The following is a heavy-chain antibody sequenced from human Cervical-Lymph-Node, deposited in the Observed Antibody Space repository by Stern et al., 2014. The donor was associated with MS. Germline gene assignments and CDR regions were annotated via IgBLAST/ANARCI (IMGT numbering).Heavy chain of an antibody. CDR1: GFSINEYW. D-gene: IGHD1-7*01. V-gene: IGHV3-74*01. CDR2: INSDETIT. Sequence: EVQLVESGGGLVQPGGSLRLSCEASGFSINEYWMHWVRQAPGKGLLWVSGINSDETITHYAALVQGPFTISNENAKNTVYLQLNSLRVEDTAVYYCANWNYRLWGQGALVTVSS. CDR3: ANWNYRL. J-gene: IGHJ4*02.